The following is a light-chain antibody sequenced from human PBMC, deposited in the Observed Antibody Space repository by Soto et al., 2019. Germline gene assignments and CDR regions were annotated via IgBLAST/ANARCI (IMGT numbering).Light chain of an antibody. Sequence: QSVLTQPPSASGTPGQTVTISCSGSRTNIGTNYVYWYQQFPGTAPKLLIFANDKRPSGVPERFSASKSGTSASLAISGLRYEDEAEYFCSAWDDILSVVFGGGTKVTVL. CDR2: AND. CDR1: RTNIGTNY. CDR3: SAWDDILSVV. V-gene: IGLV1-47*02. J-gene: IGLJ3*02.